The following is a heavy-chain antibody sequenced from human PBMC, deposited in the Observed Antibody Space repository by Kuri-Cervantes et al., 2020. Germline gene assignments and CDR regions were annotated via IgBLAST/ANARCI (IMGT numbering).Heavy chain of an antibody. V-gene: IGHV3-20*04. J-gene: IGHJ6*02. CDR1: GFAFDDYG. CDR2: INWSGRST. Sequence: GGSLRLSCAASGFAFDDYGMNWVRQAPGKGLEWVSGINWSGRSTGYADSVKGRFTISRDNSKNTLYLQMNSLRAEDTAVYYCARDRKSSGWYFVYYYGMDVWGPRTMVTVSS. CDR3: ARDRKSSGWYFVYYYGMDV. D-gene: IGHD6-19*01.